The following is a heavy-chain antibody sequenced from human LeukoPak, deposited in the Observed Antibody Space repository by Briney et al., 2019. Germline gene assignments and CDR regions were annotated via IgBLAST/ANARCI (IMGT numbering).Heavy chain of an antibody. CDR3: ARTQTTVTIFSGLDY. CDR1: GYTFTGYY. CDR2: FNPNSGGT. Sequence: GASVKVSCKASGYTFTGYYMHWVRQAPGQGLEWMGWFNPNSGGTNFAQKFQGRVTMTRDTSISTAYMELSRLRSDDTAVYYCARTQTTVTIFSGLDYWGQGTLVTVSP. J-gene: IGHJ4*02. D-gene: IGHD4-17*01. V-gene: IGHV1-2*02.